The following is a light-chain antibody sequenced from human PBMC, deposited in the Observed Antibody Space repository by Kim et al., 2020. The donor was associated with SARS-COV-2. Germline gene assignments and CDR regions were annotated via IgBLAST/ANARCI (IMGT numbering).Light chain of an antibody. J-gene: IGLJ3*02. Sequence: GQRVTISCSGSSSNIGSKTLNWYRQLPGSAPKLLIYSTNKRPSGVPDRFSGSKSGTSASLAITGLQSDDESNYYCATWDVGLNVWVFGGGTQLTVL. CDR1: SSNIGSKT. CDR3: ATWDVGLNVWV. CDR2: STN. V-gene: IGLV1-44*01.